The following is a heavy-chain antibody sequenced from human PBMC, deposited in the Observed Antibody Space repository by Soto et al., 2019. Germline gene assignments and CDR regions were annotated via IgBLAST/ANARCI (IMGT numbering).Heavy chain of an antibody. CDR1: GYSFTSYW. J-gene: IGHJ3*02. Sequence: GESLKISCKGSGYSFTSYWIGWVRQMPGKGLEWMGIIYPGDSDTRYSPSFKGQVTISADKSISTAYLQWSSLKASDTAMYYCAREVGELGYCSSTSCQSGAFDIWGQGTMVTVSS. CDR3: AREVGELGYCSSTSCQSGAFDI. CDR2: IYPGDSDT. V-gene: IGHV5-51*01. D-gene: IGHD2-2*03.